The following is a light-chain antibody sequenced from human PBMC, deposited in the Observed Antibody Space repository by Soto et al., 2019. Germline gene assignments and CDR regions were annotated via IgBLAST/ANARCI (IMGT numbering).Light chain of an antibody. CDR3: SQHAGANRV. J-gene: IGLJ1*01. CDR2: EVT. V-gene: IGLV2-8*01. Sequence: QSALTQPPSAAGSPGQSVTISCTGTSSDVGANNYVSWYQQHPGKAPKLMIYEVTKRPSGVPDRCSDSKSDNPASLTVSGLQPEDEADYYTSQHAGANRVFGPGTKLTV. CDR1: SSDVGANNY.